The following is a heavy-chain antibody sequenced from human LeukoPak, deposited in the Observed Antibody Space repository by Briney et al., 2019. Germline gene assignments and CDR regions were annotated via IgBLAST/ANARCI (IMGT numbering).Heavy chain of an antibody. CDR1: GYTFTSYD. CDR3: ARQEDSGYDSPLDY. CDR2: ISAYNGNT. D-gene: IGHD5-12*01. V-gene: IGHV1-18*01. J-gene: IGHJ4*02. Sequence: GASVKVSCKASGYTFTSYDISWVRQAPGQGLEWMGWISAYNGNTNYAQKLQGRVTMTTDTSTSTAYMELRSLRSDDTAVYYCARQEDSGYDSPLDYWGQGTLVTVSS.